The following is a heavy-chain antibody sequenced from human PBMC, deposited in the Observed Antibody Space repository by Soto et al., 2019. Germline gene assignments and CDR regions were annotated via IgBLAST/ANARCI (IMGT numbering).Heavy chain of an antibody. CDR1: GFPFSNYA. D-gene: IGHD3-3*02. Sequence: EVQLLESGGGLVQAGGSLRLSCVGSGFPFSNYAMTWVRQAPGKGLEWVSVISGSGNNTYQADAVKGLFTISRDNSKNTLYLQMSSLRAEDSAVYFCAKVTVPFLECVARYYFDYWGQGTLVTVSS. J-gene: IGHJ4*02. CDR3: AKVTVPFLECVARYYFDY. CDR2: ISGSGNNT. V-gene: IGHV3-23*01.